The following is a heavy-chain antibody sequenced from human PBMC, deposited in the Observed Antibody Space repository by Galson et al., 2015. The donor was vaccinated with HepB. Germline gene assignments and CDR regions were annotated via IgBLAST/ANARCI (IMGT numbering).Heavy chain of an antibody. CDR3: ARSVYQLPPPTRFAMDV. CDR2: IWYDGSNK. V-gene: IGHV3-33*01. D-gene: IGHD2-2*01. J-gene: IGHJ6*02. Sequence: SLRLSCAASRFTFRSYGVHWVRQAPGKGLEWVAGIWYDGSNKYYADSVKGRFTISRDNSKNTLYLQMNSLRAEDTAVYYCARSVYQLPPPTRFAMDVWGQGTTVTVSS. CDR1: RFTFRSYG.